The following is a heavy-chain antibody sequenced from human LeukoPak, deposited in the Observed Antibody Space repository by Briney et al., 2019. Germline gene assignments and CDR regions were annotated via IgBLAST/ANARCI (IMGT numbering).Heavy chain of an antibody. CDR2: MNPNSGNT. V-gene: IGHV1-8*03. J-gene: IGHJ4*02. D-gene: IGHD1-26*01. Sequence: GASVKVSCKASGYTFTGYYMHWVRQATGQGLEWMGWMNPNSGNTGYAQKFQGRVTITRNTSISTAYMELSSLRSEDTAVYYCARGAVGATHWGQGTLVTVSS. CDR3: ARGAVGATH. CDR1: GYTFTGYY.